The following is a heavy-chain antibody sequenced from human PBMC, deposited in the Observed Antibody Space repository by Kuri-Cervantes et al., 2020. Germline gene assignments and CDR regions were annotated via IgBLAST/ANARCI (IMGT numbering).Heavy chain of an antibody. CDR3: ASGEEIVVAPQGY. J-gene: IGHJ4*02. D-gene: IGHD3-22*01. V-gene: IGHV3-23*01. CDR2: ISGSGGST. Sequence: GESLKISCAASGFTFSSYAMSWVRQAPGKGLEWVSAISGSGGSTYYADSVKGRFTISRDNSKNTLYLQMNSLRAEDTAVYYCASGEEIVVAPQGYWGQGTLVTVSS. CDR1: GFTFSSYA.